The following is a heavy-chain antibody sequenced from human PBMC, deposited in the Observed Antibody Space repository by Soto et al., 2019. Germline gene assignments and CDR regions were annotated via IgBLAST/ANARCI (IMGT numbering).Heavy chain of an antibody. J-gene: IGHJ3*02. V-gene: IGHV4-4*02. Sequence: SETLSLTCAVSGASVISTKWWSWVRQSPGEGLEWIGEIHHSETTNYNPSLESRVTISIDKSKNQFSLKLSSVTAADTAVYYCAGASTWHPGAFDIWGQGTTVTVSS. CDR3: AGASTWHPGAFDI. D-gene: IGHD5-12*01. CDR1: GASVISTKW. CDR2: IHHSETT.